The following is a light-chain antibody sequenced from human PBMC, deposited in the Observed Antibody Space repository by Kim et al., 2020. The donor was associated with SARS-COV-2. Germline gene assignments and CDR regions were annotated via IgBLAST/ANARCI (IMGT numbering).Light chain of an antibody. V-gene: IGLV1-47*01. CDR3: VAWDDSLSGRV. CDR2: RNH. CDR1: SSNIGSNY. Sequence: GQRVILSCSGSSSNIGSNYVYWYQQLPRTAPKLLIYRNHQRPSGVPDRFSGSKSGTSASLAISGLRSEDEAHYYCVAWDDSLSGRVFGGGTQLTVL. J-gene: IGLJ3*02.